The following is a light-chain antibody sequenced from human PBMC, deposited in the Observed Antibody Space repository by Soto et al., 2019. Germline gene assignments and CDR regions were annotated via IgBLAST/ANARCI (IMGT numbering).Light chain of an antibody. J-gene: IGLJ1*01. CDR2: EVS. CDR1: SSDVGGYNY. V-gene: IGLV2-14*01. CDR3: SSYTSSSTPLYV. Sequence: QSALTQPASVSGSPGQSITISCTGTSSDVGGYNYVSWYQQHPGKAPKLMIYEVSNRPSGVSHRFSGSKSGNTASLTISGLQAEDEGDYYCSSYTSSSTPLYVFGTGTKLTVL.